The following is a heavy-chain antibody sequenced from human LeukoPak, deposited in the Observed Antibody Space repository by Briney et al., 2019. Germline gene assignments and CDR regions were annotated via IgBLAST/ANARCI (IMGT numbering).Heavy chain of an antibody. D-gene: IGHD2-21*02. V-gene: IGHV3-23*01. CDR2: LSSTGGRA. CDR3: ARPNCGGDCSSITNPFDL. CDR1: GFTFHIYA. Sequence: QPGGSLRLSCAASGFTFHIYAFSWVRQAPGKGLEWVSALSSTGGRAYYADSVKGRFTISRDSSKNTLYLQMNSLRADDTAVYYCARPNCGGDCSSITNPFDLWGQGTMVTVSS. J-gene: IGHJ3*01.